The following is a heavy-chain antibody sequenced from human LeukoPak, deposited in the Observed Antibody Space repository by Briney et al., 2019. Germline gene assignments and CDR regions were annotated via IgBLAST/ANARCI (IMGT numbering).Heavy chain of an antibody. CDR1: GFTFDDYA. CDR3: ARELVGATKGG. D-gene: IGHD1-26*01. V-gene: IGHV3-9*01. J-gene: IGHJ4*02. Sequence: GGSLRLSCAASGFTFDDYAMHWVRQAPGKGLEWVSGISWNSGSIGYADSVKGRFTISRDNAKNSLYLQMNSLRAEDTALYYCARELVGATKGGWGQGTLVTVSS. CDR2: ISWNSGSI.